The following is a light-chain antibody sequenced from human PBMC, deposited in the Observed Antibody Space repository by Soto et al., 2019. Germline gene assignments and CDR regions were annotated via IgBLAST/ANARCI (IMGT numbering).Light chain of an antibody. CDR3: QQCYSAPVT. Sequence: IVMTQSPDSLSVSLGERATINCKSSQRGLYSSNNKNYLAWYQQKPGQPPKLLIYWASTRESGVPDRFSGSGSGTDFTLTISSLQAEDVAVYYCQQCYSAPVTFGQGTKLEIK. V-gene: IGKV4-1*01. J-gene: IGKJ2*01. CDR2: WAS. CDR1: QRGLYSSNNKNY.